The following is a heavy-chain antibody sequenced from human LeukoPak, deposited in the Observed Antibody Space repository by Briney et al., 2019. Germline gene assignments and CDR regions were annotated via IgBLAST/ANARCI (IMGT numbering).Heavy chain of an antibody. D-gene: IGHD2-2*01. Sequence: SQTLSLTCTVSGGSISSGDYYWSWIRQPPGKGLEWIGYIYYSRSTYYNPSLKSRITISVDTSKNQFSLKLSSVTAAATAVYYCARGGVGNIVVVPAAPSYYFDYWGQGTLVTVSS. CDR1: GGSISSGDYY. V-gene: IGHV4-30-4*01. CDR2: IYYSRST. J-gene: IGHJ4*02. CDR3: ARGGVGNIVVVPAAPSYYFDY.